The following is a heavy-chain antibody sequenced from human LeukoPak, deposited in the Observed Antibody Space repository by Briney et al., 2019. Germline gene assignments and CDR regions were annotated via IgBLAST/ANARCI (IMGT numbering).Heavy chain of an antibody. Sequence: PSETLSLTCTVSGGSISSSTYYWGWVRQPPGKGLEWIGSIYYSGTTYYNPSLKSRVTISVDTSKNQFSLKLSSVTAADTAVYYCARLGRHSQFDYWGQGTLVTVSS. D-gene: IGHD2-15*01. V-gene: IGHV4-39*01. CDR3: ARLGRHSQFDY. CDR1: GGSISSSTYY. CDR2: IYYSGTT. J-gene: IGHJ4*02.